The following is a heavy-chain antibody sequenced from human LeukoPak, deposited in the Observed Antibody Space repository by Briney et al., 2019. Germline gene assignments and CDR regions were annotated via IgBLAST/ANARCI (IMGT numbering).Heavy chain of an antibody. CDR3: TRGTGGDWVEPAN. J-gene: IGHJ4*02. Sequence: PGGSLRLSCTASGFTFGDYAMSWFRQAPGKGLGWVGFIRSKAYGGTTEYAASVKGRFTISRDDSKSIAYLQMNSLKTEDTAVYYCTRGTGGDWVEPANWGQGTLVTVSS. D-gene: IGHD2-21*02. CDR1: GFTFGDYA. V-gene: IGHV3-49*03. CDR2: IRSKAYGGTT.